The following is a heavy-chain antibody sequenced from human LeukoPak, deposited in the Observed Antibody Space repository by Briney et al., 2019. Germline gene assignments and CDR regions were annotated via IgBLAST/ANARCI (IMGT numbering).Heavy chain of an antibody. J-gene: IGHJ6*02. D-gene: IGHD4-23*01. CDR1: GGSFSGYY. CDR2: INHSGST. V-gene: IGHV4-34*01. CDR3: ARRGTYGGKGGYGMDV. Sequence: SETLSLTCAVYGGSFSGYYWSWIRQPPGKGLEWIGEINHSGSTNYNPSLKSRVTISVDTSKNQFSLKLSSVTAADTAVYYCARRGTYGGKGGYGMDVWGQGTTVTVSS.